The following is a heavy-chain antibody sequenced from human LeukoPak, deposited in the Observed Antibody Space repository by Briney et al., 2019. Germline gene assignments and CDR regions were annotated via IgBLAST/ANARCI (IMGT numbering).Heavy chain of an antibody. CDR1: GFTFSSYS. V-gene: IGHV3-48*02. J-gene: IGHJ4*02. Sequence: GGSLRLSCAASGFTFSSYSMNWVRQAPGKELEWVSYISSSSSAIYYADSVKGRFTISRDNAKNSLYLQMNSLRDEDTAVYYCARDHKAAAGRDFDYWGQGTLVTVSS. CDR2: ISSSSSAI. D-gene: IGHD6-13*01. CDR3: ARDHKAAAGRDFDY.